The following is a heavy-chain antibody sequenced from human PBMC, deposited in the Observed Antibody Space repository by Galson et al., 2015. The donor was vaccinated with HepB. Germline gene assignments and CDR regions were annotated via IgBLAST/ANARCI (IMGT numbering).Heavy chain of an antibody. J-gene: IGHJ5*02. CDR1: GFTFSSYG. D-gene: IGHD3-10*01. CDR2: ISYDGSNK. V-gene: IGHV3-30*18. Sequence: SLRLSCAASGFTFSSYGMHWVRQAPGKGLEWVAVISYDGSNKYYADSVKGRLTISRDNSKNTLYLQMNSLRAEDTAVYYCAKDRGSEYYYGSGSSPWGQGTLVTVSS. CDR3: AKDRGSEYYYGSGSSP.